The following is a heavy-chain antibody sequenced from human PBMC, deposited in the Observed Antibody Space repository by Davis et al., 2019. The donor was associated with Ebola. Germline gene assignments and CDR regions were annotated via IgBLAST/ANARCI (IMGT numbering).Heavy chain of an antibody. V-gene: IGHV1-2*04. CDR1: GYTFTGYY. CDR3: ASPGGWCTGGVCYAYYYYGMDV. Sequence: ASVKVSCKASGYTFTGYYMHWVRQAPGQGLEWMGWINPNSGGTNYAQKFQGWVTMTRDTSISTAYMELSRLRSEDTAVYYCASPGGWCTGGVCYAYYYYGMDVWGQGTTVTVSS. CDR2: INPNSGGT. D-gene: IGHD2-8*02. J-gene: IGHJ6*02.